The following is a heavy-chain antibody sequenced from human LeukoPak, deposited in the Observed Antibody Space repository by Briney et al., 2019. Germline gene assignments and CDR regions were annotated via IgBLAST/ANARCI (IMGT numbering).Heavy chain of an antibody. V-gene: IGHV3-30-3*01. CDR1: GFTFSSYA. J-gene: IGHJ4*02. CDR3: PRHKGASLFRGIIFDY. CDR2: ISVDGNNK. Sequence: PGGSLRLSCAASGFTFSSYAMHWVRQAPGRGLEWVAVISVDGNNKYYADSVKGRFTISRDNSKNTLFLQMDSLKADDTTVYYCPRHKGASLFRGIIFDYWGQGTLVTVSS. D-gene: IGHD3-16*02.